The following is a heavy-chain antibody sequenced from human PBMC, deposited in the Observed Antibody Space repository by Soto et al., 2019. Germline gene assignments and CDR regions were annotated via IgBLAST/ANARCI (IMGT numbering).Heavy chain of an antibody. D-gene: IGHD3-22*01. CDR3: ASPLRDRNYYYGMAV. Sequence: QVQLVQSGAEMQQPGASMRVSCKASVGTFSKYAFSWVRQAPGQGLEWLGGTIPMFGTPNYAKKFQGRVAIYADESKATGYMELGSLRSEDTAVYFCASPLRDRNYYYGMAVWGQGTTVTVSS. CDR2: TIPMFGTP. V-gene: IGHV1-69*01. J-gene: IGHJ6*02. CDR1: VGTFSKYA.